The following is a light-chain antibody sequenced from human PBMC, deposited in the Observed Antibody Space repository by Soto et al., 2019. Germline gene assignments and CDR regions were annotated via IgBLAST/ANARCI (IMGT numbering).Light chain of an antibody. CDR1: QSVSNNY. Sequence: EIVLTQSPGTLSLSPGERATLSCRASQSVSNNYLAWYQQKPGQAPRLLIYGASSRATGIPDRFSGSGSGTDFTLTISRLEPEDFTVYCSQVYACLPGSFGEVTMVDI. CDR3: QVYACLPGS. J-gene: IGKJ4*01. V-gene: IGKV3-20*01. CDR2: GAS.